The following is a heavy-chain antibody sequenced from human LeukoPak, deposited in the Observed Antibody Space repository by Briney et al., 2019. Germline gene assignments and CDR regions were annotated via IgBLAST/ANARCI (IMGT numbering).Heavy chain of an antibody. CDR3: VKDPSGNYFYFDY. J-gene: IGHJ4*02. CDR1: GFTFSSFA. CDR2: ISSDGGRT. Sequence: GGSLRLSCSASGFTFSSFAMFWVRQTPGKGLEYVSGISSDGGRTNYADSVKARFTISRDNSKVTLYLQMTSLRPEDTAIYYCVKDPSGNYFYFDYWGQGTLVTVSS. V-gene: IGHV3-64D*09. D-gene: IGHD1-26*01.